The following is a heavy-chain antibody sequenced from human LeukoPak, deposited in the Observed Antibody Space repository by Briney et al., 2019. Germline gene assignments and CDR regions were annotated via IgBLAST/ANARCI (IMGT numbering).Heavy chain of an antibody. CDR2: INHSGST. CDR3: ASELRFLEWLSSYYFDY. J-gene: IGHJ4*02. Sequence: PSETLSLTCAVYGGSFSGYYWSWIRQPPGKGLEWIGEINHSGSTNYNPSLKSRVTISVDTSKNQFSLKLSSVTAADTAVYYCASELRFLEWLSSYYFDYWGQGTLATVSS. D-gene: IGHD3-3*01. CDR1: GGSFSGYY. V-gene: IGHV4-34*01.